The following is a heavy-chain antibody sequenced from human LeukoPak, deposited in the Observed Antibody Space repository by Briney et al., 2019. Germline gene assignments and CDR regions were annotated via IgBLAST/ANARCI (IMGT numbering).Heavy chain of an antibody. CDR1: GFAFNKYG. J-gene: IGHJ4*02. Sequence: GGSLRLSCAASGFAFNKYGMHWVRQAPGKGLEWVAVISYDGNDEYYADSVKGRVTISRDNSENTLYLQMISLRVEDTAVYYCAKAYYYDSSGYYPADYWGQGTLVTVSS. D-gene: IGHD3-22*01. V-gene: IGHV3-30*18. CDR2: ISYDGNDE. CDR3: AKAYYYDSSGYYPADY.